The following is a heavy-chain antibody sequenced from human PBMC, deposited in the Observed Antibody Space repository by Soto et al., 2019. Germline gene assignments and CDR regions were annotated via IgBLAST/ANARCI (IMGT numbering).Heavy chain of an antibody. CDR2: INSDGSST. V-gene: IGHV3-74*01. Sequence: GGSLRLSCAASGFTFSSYWMHWVRQAPGKGLVWVSRINSDGSSTSYADSVKGRFTISRDNAKNTLYLQMSSLRAEDTAVYYCARVGGDYEINYWGQGTLVTVS. J-gene: IGHJ4*02. CDR3: ARVGGDYEINY. CDR1: GFTFSSYW. D-gene: IGHD2-21*02.